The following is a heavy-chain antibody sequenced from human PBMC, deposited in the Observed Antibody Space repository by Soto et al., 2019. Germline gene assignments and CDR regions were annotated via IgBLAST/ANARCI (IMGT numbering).Heavy chain of an antibody. Sequence: EVQLVESGGGLVQPGGSLRLSCAASGFTFSNYAMSWVRQAPGKGLEWVSAISGSGGSSYYADSVKGRFTISRDNSKNTLCMQMNSLCAEDTAVYYCAKDAQQLTPYNYYGMDVWGQGTMVTVSS. D-gene: IGHD6-13*01. V-gene: IGHV3-23*04. J-gene: IGHJ6*02. CDR1: GFTFSNYA. CDR3: AKDAQQLTPYNYYGMDV. CDR2: ISGSGGSS.